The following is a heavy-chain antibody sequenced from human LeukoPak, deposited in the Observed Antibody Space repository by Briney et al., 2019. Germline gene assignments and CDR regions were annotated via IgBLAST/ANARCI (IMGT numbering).Heavy chain of an antibody. D-gene: IGHD3-16*02. V-gene: IGHV3-30*02. Sequence: GGSLRLSCAASGFTFSSSGMQWVRQAPGRGLEWVAFIQFDGTKTYYADSVKGRFTISRDSSKNTLYLQMNSLRVDDTAVYYCAKGAFLRLGELSPSWGQGTLVTVSS. CDR1: GFTFSSSG. J-gene: IGHJ5*02. CDR3: AKGAFLRLGELSPS. CDR2: IQFDGTKT.